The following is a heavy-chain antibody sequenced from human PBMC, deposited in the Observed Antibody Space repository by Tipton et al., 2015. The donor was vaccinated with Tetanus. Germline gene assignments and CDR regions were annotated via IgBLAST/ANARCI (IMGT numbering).Heavy chain of an antibody. V-gene: IGHV4-39*01. CDR2: IYYSGNT. J-gene: IGHJ2*01. Sequence: TLSLTCTVSGGSISSSSYYWGWIRQPPGKGLEWIGSIYYSGNTYYNPSLKSRVTISVDTSKNQFSLKLSSVTAADTAVYYCASTIESAAANWYFDLWGRGTLVTVSS. CDR1: GGSISSSSYY. CDR3: ASTIESAAANWYFDL. D-gene: IGHD2-2*01.